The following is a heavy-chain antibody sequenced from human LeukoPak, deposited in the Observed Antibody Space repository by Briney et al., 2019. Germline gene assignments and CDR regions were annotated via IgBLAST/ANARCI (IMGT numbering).Heavy chain of an antibody. CDR3: AKDIGAEAGPFDY. J-gene: IGHJ4*02. CDR1: GFTFDDYA. V-gene: IGHV3-9*03. Sequence: GRSLRLPCAASGFTFDDYAMQWVRQAPGKGLEWVSGISWNSGSMGYADSVKGRFTISRDNAKNSLYLQMNSLRAEDMALYYCAKDIGAEAGPFDYWGQGTLVTVSS. CDR2: ISWNSGSM. D-gene: IGHD6-19*01.